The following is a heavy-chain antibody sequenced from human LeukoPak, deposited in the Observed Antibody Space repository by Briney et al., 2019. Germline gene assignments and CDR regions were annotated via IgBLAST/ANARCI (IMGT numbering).Heavy chain of an antibody. D-gene: IGHD3-22*01. J-gene: IGHJ4*02. CDR3: ARDPLYYYDSSGYYSGLDY. CDR2: INTNTGNP. Sequence: ASVKVSCKASGYTFTSYAMNWVRQAPGQGLGWMGWINTNTGNPTYAQGFTGRFVFSLDTSVSTAYLQISSLKAEDTAVYYCARDPLYYYDSSGYYSGLDYWGQGTLVTVSS. CDR1: GYTFTSYA. V-gene: IGHV7-4-1*02.